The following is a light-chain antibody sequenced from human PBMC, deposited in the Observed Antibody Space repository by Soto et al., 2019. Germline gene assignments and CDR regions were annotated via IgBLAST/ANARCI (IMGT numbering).Light chain of an antibody. V-gene: IGKV2D-29*01. Sequence: IVMTQSPLSLSLTPGQPASISCKSSQSLLKSVGNTYLYWYLQKPGQPPQLLIYAVSNRFSGVPDRFSGSGSGTDFTLKISRVEAEDAGVYYCMQSIEIPRTFGQGTKVEIK. CDR1: QSLLKSVGNTY. CDR2: AVS. J-gene: IGKJ1*01. CDR3: MQSIEIPRT.